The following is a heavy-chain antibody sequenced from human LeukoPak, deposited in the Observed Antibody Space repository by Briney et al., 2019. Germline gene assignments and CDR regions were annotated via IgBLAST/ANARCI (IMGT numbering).Heavy chain of an antibody. V-gene: IGHV4-59*01. D-gene: IGHD3-3*01. CDR3: ARDRVLRFTHHHMDV. CDR1: GGSISSYY. Sequence: SETLSLTCTVSGGSISSYYWSWIRQPPGKGLEWIGYIYYSGSTNYNPSLKSRVTISVDTSKNQFSLKLSSVTAADTAVYCCARDRVLRFTHHHMDVWGKGTTVTVSS. CDR2: IYYSGST. J-gene: IGHJ6*03.